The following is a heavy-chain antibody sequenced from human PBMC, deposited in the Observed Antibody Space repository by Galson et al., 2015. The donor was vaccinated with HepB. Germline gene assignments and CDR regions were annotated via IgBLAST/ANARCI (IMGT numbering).Heavy chain of an antibody. V-gene: IGHV4-39*01. CDR3: ARRTNAANLFDY. Sequence: ETLSLTCTVSGGSISSSSYYWGWIRQPPGKGLEWIGSIYYSGRTYYNPSLKSRVTISVDTSKNQFSLKVNSVTAADTAMYYCARRTNAANLFDYWGQGTLVTVSS. CDR2: IYYSGRT. CDR1: GGSISSSSYY. D-gene: IGHD2-8*01. J-gene: IGHJ4*02.